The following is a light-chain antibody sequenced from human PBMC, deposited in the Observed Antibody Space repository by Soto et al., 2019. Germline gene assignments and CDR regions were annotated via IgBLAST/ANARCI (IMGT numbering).Light chain of an antibody. CDR3: QQYKNWPRT. CDR2: GAS. CDR1: QSVSSN. V-gene: IGKV3-15*01. Sequence: EIVMTQSPATLSMSPGERASLSCRASQSVSSNLAWYQQKPGQASRLLIYGASTRATGIPARFSGSGSGTEFTLTISSLQSEDFAVYSCQQYKNWPRTFGQGTKVEIK. J-gene: IGKJ1*01.